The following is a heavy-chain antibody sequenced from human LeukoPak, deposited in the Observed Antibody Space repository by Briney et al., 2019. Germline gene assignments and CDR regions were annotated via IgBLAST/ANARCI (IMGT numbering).Heavy chain of an antibody. CDR3: AKDTMVRGVIRFDY. D-gene: IGHD3-10*01. J-gene: IGHJ4*02. Sequence: GGSLRLSCAASGFTFSTYAMNWVRQTPGKGLEWVSGFSASGGDTYYADSVKGRFTISRDNSKNTLYLQMNSLRAEDTAVYYCAKDTMVRGVIRFDYWGRGTLVTVSS. CDR1: GFTFSTYA. CDR2: FSASGGDT. V-gene: IGHV3-23*01.